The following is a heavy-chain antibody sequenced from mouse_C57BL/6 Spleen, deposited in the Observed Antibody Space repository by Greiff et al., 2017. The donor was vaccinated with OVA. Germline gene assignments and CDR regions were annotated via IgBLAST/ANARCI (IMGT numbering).Heavy chain of an antibody. D-gene: IGHD1-1*01. CDR1: GYAFSSSW. J-gene: IGHJ3*01. CDR3: ATNYYGTSFAY. Sequence: VQLQESGPELVKPGASVKISCKASGYAFSSSWMNWVKQRPGKGLEWIGRIYPGDGDTNYNGKFKGKATLTADKSSSTAYMQLSSLTSEDSAVYFCATNYYGTSFAYWGQGTLVTVSA. CDR2: IYPGDGDT. V-gene: IGHV1-82*01.